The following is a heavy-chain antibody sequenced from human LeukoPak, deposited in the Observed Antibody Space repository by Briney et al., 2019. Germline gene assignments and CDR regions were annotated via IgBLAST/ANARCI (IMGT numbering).Heavy chain of an antibody. Sequence: GGSLRLSCAASGFTFSSYAMHWVRQAPGKGLEWVAVISYDGSNKYYADSVKGRFTISRDNSKNTLYLQMNSLRAEDTAVYYCAKPRPGHGMGMDVWGQGTTVTVSS. CDR2: ISYDGSNK. V-gene: IGHV3-30-3*01. CDR3: AKPRPGHGMGMDV. J-gene: IGHJ6*02. CDR1: GFTFSSYA.